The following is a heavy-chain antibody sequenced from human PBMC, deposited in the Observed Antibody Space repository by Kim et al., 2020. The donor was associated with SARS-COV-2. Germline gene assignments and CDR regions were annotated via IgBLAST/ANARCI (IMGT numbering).Heavy chain of an antibody. CDR2: INSDGSST. D-gene: IGHD5-12*01. CDR3: ARGPGYSGYDLDN. J-gene: IGHJ4*02. V-gene: IGHV3-74*01. CDR1: GFTFSSYW. Sequence: GGSLRLSCAASGFTFSSYWMHWVRQAPGKGLVWVSRINSDGSSTSYADSVKGRFTISRDNAKNTLYLHMNSLRAEDTAVYYCARGPGYSGYDLDNWGQGTLVTVSS.